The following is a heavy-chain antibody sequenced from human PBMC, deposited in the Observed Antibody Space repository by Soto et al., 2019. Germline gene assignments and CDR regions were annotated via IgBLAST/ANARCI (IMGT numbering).Heavy chain of an antibody. Sequence: SETLSLTCAVSGGSISSGGYSWSWIRQPPGKGLEWIGYIYHSGSTYYNPSLKSRVTISVDRSKNQFSLKLSSVTAADTAVYYCARGSYYYDSSGYYHYWGPGPLVTVSS. CDR2: IYHSGST. V-gene: IGHV4-30-2*01. J-gene: IGHJ4*02. CDR3: ARGSYYYDSSGYYHY. CDR1: GGSISSGGYS. D-gene: IGHD3-22*01.